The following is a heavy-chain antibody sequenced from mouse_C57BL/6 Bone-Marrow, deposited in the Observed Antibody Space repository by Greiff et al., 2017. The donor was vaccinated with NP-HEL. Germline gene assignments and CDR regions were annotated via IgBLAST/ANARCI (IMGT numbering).Heavy chain of an antibody. J-gene: IGHJ4*01. V-gene: IGHV1-53*01. Sequence: VQLQQPGTELVKPGASVKLSCKASGYTFTSYWMHWVKQRPGQGLEWIGNINPSNGGTNYNEKFKSKATLTADKSSSTAYMQLSSLTSEASAVYSGARGRLGYYRDRDYWGQGTTVTVSS. CDR1: GYTFTSYW. CDR3: ARGRLGYYRDRDY. D-gene: IGHD2-3*01. CDR2: INPSNGGT.